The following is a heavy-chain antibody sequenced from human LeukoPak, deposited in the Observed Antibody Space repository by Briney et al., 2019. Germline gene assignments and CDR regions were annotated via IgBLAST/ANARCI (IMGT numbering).Heavy chain of an antibody. D-gene: IGHD2-2*01. CDR2: TRFDGSDQ. CDR3: AKGPYCSSASCPEDYFDS. V-gene: IGHV3-30*02. J-gene: IGHJ4*02. CDR1: GFTFSSYA. Sequence: GGSLRLSCAASGFTFSSYAMSWVRQAPGKGLEWVAFTRFDGSDQYYTNSLKGRFTISRDNSKNTLYLQMNSLRPDDTAVYYCAKGPYCSSASCPEDYFDSWGQGTLVTVSS.